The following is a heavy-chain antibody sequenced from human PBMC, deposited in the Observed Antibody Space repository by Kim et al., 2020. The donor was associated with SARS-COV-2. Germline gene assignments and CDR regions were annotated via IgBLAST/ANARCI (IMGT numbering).Heavy chain of an antibody. D-gene: IGHD3-22*01. J-gene: IGHJ5*02. Sequence: GGSLRLSCAASGFEFSTSWMHWVRQAPGKGLGWVSRIRSEGGDIKYADSVKGRFTISRDKAKNILYLQMNSLRTEDTAVYYCAKVGDYDSSGFYAFFRSWGQGTRVTVSS. CDR3: AKVGDYDSSGFYAFFRS. V-gene: IGHV3-74*03. CDR1: GFEFSTSW. CDR2: IRSEGGDI.